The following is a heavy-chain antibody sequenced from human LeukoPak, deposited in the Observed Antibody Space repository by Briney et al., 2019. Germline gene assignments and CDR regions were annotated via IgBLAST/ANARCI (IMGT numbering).Heavy chain of an antibody. CDR3: ARDLDFYATDY. D-gene: IGHD2/OR15-2a*01. CDR2: IGKDGSWI. Sequence: GGSLRPSCTASGFSLSGYWMSWVRQAPRQGLEWVVNIGKDGSWIHYADSVKGRFTISRDNAKNSLSLQMNSLRADDTAIYYCARDLDFYATDYWGQGTLVTVSS. J-gene: IGHJ4*02. V-gene: IGHV3-7*01. CDR1: GFSLSGYW.